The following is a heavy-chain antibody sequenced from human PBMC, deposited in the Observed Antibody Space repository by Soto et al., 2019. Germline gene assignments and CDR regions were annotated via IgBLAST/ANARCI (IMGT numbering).Heavy chain of an antibody. J-gene: IGHJ4*02. CDR3: VGEVGFQLIY. D-gene: IGHD2-2*01. CDR1: GFTFSTHS. Sequence: TGGSLRLSCAASGFTFSTHSMNWVRQAPGKGLEWISYITSSSVTMYADSVKGRFTISRDNAKNSLYLQMNGLRAEDTAVYFCVGEVGFQLIYWGQGTLVTVSS. V-gene: IGHV3-48*01. CDR2: ITSSSVT.